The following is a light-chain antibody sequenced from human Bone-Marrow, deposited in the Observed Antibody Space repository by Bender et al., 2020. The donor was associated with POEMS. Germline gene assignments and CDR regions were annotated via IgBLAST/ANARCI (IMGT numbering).Light chain of an antibody. CDR1: NTDIGKYNL. CDR3: CSYAGSSTYV. CDR2: DVT. V-gene: IGLV2-23*02. J-gene: IGLJ1*01. Sequence: QSALTQPASVSGSPGQSITISCTGSNTDIGKYNLVSWYQQQPGKAPRLIIYDVTSRPSGISNRFSGSKSDKTASLTISGLQADDEGNYYCCSYAGSSTYVFGTGTAVTVL.